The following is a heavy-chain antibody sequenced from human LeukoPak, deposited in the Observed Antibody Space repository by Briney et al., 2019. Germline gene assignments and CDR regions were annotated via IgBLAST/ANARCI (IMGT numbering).Heavy chain of an antibody. CDR2: ISAYNGST. CDR1: GYTFTSYG. J-gene: IGHJ6*02. D-gene: IGHD3-22*01. CDR3: ARSEYYYDSSGYSYYYYGMDV. Sequence: ASVKVSCKASGYTFTSYGISWVRQAPGQGLEWMGWISAYNGSTNYAQKLQGRVTMTTDTSTSTAYMELRSLRSDDTAVYYCARSEYYYDSSGYSYYYYGMDVWGQGTTVTVSS. V-gene: IGHV1-18*01.